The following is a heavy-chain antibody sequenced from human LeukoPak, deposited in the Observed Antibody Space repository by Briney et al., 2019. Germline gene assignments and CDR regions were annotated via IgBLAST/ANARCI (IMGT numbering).Heavy chain of an antibody. J-gene: IGHJ3*02. CDR2: ISSSSSYI. CDR3: ARGPLDSFDI. V-gene: IGHV3-21*01. Sequence: PGGSLRLSCAASGFTFSSHSINWVRQAPGQGLEWVSSISSSSSYIYYADSVKGRFTISRDNAKNSLYLQMNSLRVEDTAVYYCARGPLDSFDIWGQGTMVTVSS. CDR1: GFTFSSHS.